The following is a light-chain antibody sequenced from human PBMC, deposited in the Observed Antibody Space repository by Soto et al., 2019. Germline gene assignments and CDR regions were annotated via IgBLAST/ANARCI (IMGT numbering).Light chain of an antibody. CDR2: GTS. Sequence: ETVLTQSPGTLSLSPGERATHSCRASQIVTSSDLAWYQQKPGHAPRLLIYGTSTRATGIPDRFKGSESGTDFTLTITRLEPEDFAIYYCQQYGTSPWTFGQGT. CDR1: QIVTSSD. J-gene: IGKJ1*01. CDR3: QQYGTSPWT. V-gene: IGKV3-20*01.